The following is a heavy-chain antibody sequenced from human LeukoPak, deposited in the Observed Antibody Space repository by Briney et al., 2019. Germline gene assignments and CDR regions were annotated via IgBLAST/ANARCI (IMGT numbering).Heavy chain of an antibody. V-gene: IGHV1-2*02. D-gene: IGHD2-2*02. CDR1: GYTFTGYY. CDR3: ARGYCSSTSCYKPGGYYFDY. J-gene: IGHJ4*02. Sequence: GASVKVSCKASGYTFTGYYMHWVRQAPGQGLEWMGWINPNSGGTNYAQKFQGRVTMTRDTSISTAYMELSRLRSDDTAVYYCARGYCSSTSCYKPGGYYFDYWGQGTLVTVSS. CDR2: INPNSGGT.